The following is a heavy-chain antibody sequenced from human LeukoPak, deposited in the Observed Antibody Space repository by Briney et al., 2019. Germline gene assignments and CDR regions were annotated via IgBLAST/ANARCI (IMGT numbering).Heavy chain of an antibody. CDR1: GFTFSSYS. CDR3: ARGASNSHDY. J-gene: IGHJ4*02. CDR2: ISSSSSYI. V-gene: IGHV3-21*01. Sequence: AGGSLRLSXAASGFTFSSYSMNWVRQAPGKGLEWLSSISSSSSYIYYADSVKGRFTISRDNAKNSLYLQMNSLRAEDTAGYHCARGASNSHDYWGQGTLVTVSS. D-gene: IGHD5-18*01.